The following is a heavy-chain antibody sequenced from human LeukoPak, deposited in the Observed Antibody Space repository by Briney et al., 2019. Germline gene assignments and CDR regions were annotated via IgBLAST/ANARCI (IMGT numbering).Heavy chain of an antibody. J-gene: IGHJ4*02. V-gene: IGHV4-39*02. CDR3: ARDWWDY. CDR2: ISYSGST. Sequence: SETLSLTCTVSGGSISSSRYYWGWIRQPPGKGLEWIGSISYSGSTYYNPSLKSRVTQSVDTSKNQFSLKLSSVTAADTAVYYCARDWWDYWGQGTLVTVSS. D-gene: IGHD2-15*01. CDR1: GGSISSSRYY.